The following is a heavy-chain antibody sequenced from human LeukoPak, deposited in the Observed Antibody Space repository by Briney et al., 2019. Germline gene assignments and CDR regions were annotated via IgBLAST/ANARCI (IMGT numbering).Heavy chain of an antibody. CDR3: AKATLRTCSGARCYYFDN. D-gene: IGHD2-15*01. J-gene: IGHJ4*02. Sequence: GGSLRLSCAASGFTFTSYAMSWVRQTPGKGLEWVSTYADSVKGRLTISRDNSENTLDLQMNSLGAEDTAVYYCAKATLRTCSGARCYYFDNWGQGTLVTVSS. CDR1: GFTFTSYA. V-gene: IGHV3-23*01.